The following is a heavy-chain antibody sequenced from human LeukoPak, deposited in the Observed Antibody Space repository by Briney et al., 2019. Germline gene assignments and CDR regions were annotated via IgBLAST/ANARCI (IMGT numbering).Heavy chain of an antibody. CDR1: GFTFSSYA. D-gene: IGHD3-10*01. CDR3: AKRITMVRGVIITDYFDY. CDR2: ISGSGGST. V-gene: IGHV3-23*01. Sequence: GGSLRLSCAASGFTFSSYAMSWVRQAPGKGLKWVSGISGSGGSTYYADSVKGRFTISRDNSKNTLYLQMNSLRAEDTAVYYCAKRITMVRGVIITDYFDYWGQGTLVTVSS. J-gene: IGHJ4*02.